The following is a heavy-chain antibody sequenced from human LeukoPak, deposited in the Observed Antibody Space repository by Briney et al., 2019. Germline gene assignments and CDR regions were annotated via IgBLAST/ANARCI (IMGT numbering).Heavy chain of an antibody. J-gene: IGHJ4*02. Sequence: PGGSLTLACADSRFTFPRFDMVWVPEAPGKGLEWVSGIDDSGDSTYYADSMKGRFTISRDNSKNTLYLQMSSLRAEDTAIYYTPKDRAGRRWLHFPLHSWGQGTLVTVSS. CDR3: PKDRAGRRWLHFPLHS. CDR1: RFTFPRFD. V-gene: IGHV3-23*01. CDR2: IDDSGDST. D-gene: IGHD5-24*01.